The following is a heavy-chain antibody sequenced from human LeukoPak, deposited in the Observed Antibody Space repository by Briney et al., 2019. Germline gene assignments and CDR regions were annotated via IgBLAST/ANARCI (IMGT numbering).Heavy chain of an antibody. J-gene: IGHJ4*02. D-gene: IGHD4-17*01. Sequence: GGSLRLSCAASGFTFSSYAMSWVRQAPGKGLEWASAISGSGGSTYYADSVKGRFTISRDNSKNTLYLQMNSLRAEDTAVYYCAKDLDYGDLFDYWGQGTLVTVSS. CDR1: GFTFSSYA. CDR2: ISGSGGST. CDR3: AKDLDYGDLFDY. V-gene: IGHV3-23*01.